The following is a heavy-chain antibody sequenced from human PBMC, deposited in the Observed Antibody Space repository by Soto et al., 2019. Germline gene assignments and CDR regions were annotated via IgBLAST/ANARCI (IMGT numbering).Heavy chain of an antibody. V-gene: IGHV4-31*03. CDR3: ARAEAEPPLVWHFDY. CDR1: GGSISSGGYY. Sequence: QVQLQESGPGLVKPSQTLSLTCTVSGGSISSGGYYWSWIRQHPGKGLEWIGYIYYSGSTYYNPSLKSRVTLSVDTSKNQFSLKLSSVTAADTAVYYCARAEAEPPLVWHFDYWGQGTLVTVSS. D-gene: IGHD6-13*01. CDR2: IYYSGST. J-gene: IGHJ4*02.